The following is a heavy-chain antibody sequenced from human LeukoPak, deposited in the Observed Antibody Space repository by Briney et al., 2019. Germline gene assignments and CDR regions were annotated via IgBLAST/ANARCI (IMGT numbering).Heavy chain of an antibody. CDR3: ARDFSGLFDY. CDR1: GFTFSGYS. CDR2: ISSSSSYI. Sequence: GGSLRLSCAASGFTFSGYSMNWVRQAPGKGLEWVSSISSSSSYIYYADSVKGRFTISRDNAKNSLYLQMNSLRAEDTAVYYCARDFSGLFDYWGQGTLVTVSS. D-gene: IGHD1-26*01. V-gene: IGHV3-21*01. J-gene: IGHJ4*02.